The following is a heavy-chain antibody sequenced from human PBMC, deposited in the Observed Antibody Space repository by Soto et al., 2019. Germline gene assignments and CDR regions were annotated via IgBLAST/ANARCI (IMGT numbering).Heavy chain of an antibody. CDR2: ISGSGGST. D-gene: IGHD2-2*01. V-gene: IGHV3-23*01. Sequence: PGGSLRLSCAASGFTFSSYAMSWVRQAPGKGLEWVSAISGSGGSTYYADSVKGRFTISRDNSKNTLYLQMNSLRAEDTAVYYCAKLIDIVVVPAQFDYWGQGTLVTVSS. CDR3: AKLIDIVVVPAQFDY. CDR1: GFTFSSYA. J-gene: IGHJ4*02.